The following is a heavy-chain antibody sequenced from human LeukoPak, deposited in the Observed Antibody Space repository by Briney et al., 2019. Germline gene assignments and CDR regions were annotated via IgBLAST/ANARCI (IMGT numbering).Heavy chain of an antibody. CDR2: MNPNSGDT. Sequence: ASVKVSCKASGYTFTSYHINWVRQATGQGLEWMGWMNPNSGDTGYAQKFQGRVTMTRNTSISTAYMELSSLRSEDTAVYYRARPSGGWYYYYMDVWGKGTTVTVSS. CDR1: GYTFTSYH. CDR3: ARPSGGWYYYYMDV. J-gene: IGHJ6*03. V-gene: IGHV1-8*01. D-gene: IGHD3-10*01.